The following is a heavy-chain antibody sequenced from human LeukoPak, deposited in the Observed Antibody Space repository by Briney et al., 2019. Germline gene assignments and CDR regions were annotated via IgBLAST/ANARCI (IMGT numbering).Heavy chain of an antibody. CDR2: IKSKTNGETT. CDR3: SIVTSNGPA. J-gene: IGHJ4*02. D-gene: IGHD6-19*01. Sequence: GGSLRLSCAASGFSFSEAWMTWVRQAPGKGLEWVGRIKSKTNGETTDYAAPVKGRFTISRDGSKDTLYLQMSSLKTEDTAVYYCSIVTSNGPARGQGTLVTVSS. CDR1: GFSFSEAW. V-gene: IGHV3-15*01.